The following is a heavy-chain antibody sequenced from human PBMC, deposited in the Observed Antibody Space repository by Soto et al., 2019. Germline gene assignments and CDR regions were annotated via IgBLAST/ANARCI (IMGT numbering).Heavy chain of an antibody. D-gene: IGHD5-12*01. CDR1: GFTFDEYA. V-gene: IGHV3-9*01. CDR2: ISWNSGTI. J-gene: IGHJ4*02. CDR3: AKVTFRYDSPSFFDS. Sequence: EVQLVESGRGLVQPGRSLRLSCAASGFTFDEYAMHWVRQASGKGLEWVSGISWNSGTIAYADSVKGRFTISRDNAKNSLYLQMNSLRAEDTALYYCAKVTFRYDSPSFFDSWGQGTLVTVSS.